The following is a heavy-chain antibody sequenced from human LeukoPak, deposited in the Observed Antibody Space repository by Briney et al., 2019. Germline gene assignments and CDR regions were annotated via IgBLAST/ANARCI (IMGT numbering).Heavy chain of an antibody. CDR2: ISWNSGNI. D-gene: IGHD6-19*01. J-gene: IGHJ4*02. CDR3: AKVDGYNSGWYDY. CDR1: GFTFDDYG. V-gene: IGHV3-9*01. Sequence: PGGSLRLSCAASGFTFDDYGMHWVRQPPGEGLEWVSSISWNSGNIGYADSVKGRFTISRDNAKNSLYLQMNSLRAEDTALYYCAKVDGYNSGWYDYWGQGTLVTVSS.